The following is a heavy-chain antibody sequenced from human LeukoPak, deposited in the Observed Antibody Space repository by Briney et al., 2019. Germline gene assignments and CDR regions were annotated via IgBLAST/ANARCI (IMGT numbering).Heavy chain of an antibody. Sequence: SETLSLTGTVSDGSISSSSYYWGWIRHPPGKGLEWIGSIYYSGSTYYNPSLKSRVTISVDTSKNQFSLKLSSVTAADTAVYYCARGPLGYCSSTSCYGPRYYFDYWGQGTLVTVSS. J-gene: IGHJ4*02. CDR3: ARGPLGYCSSTSCYGPRYYFDY. D-gene: IGHD2-2*01. V-gene: IGHV4-39*01. CDR2: IYYSGST. CDR1: DGSISSSSYY.